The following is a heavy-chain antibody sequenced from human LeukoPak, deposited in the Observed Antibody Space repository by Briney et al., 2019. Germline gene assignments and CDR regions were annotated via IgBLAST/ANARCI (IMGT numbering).Heavy chain of an antibody. V-gene: IGHV3-23*01. Sequence: GGSLRLSCAASGFTFSTYAMNWVRQAPGKGLDWVSGISGSGSSTYYADSVKGRFTISRDNSKNTLYLQMNSLRAEDTAVYYCARLYGSGSLHFDYWGQGTLVTVSS. CDR2: ISGSGSST. D-gene: IGHD3-10*01. CDR1: GFTFSTYA. J-gene: IGHJ4*02. CDR3: ARLYGSGSLHFDY.